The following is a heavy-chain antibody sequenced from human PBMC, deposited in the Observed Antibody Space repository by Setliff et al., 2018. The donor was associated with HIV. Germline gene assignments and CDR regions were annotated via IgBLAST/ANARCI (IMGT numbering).Heavy chain of an antibody. J-gene: IGHJ6*02. Sequence: ASVKVSCKASGYTFTSYAMHWVRQAPGQWLDWMGIISPSDGSTVYTQKFQGRVTITRDTSASTAYMELSSLRSEDTAVYYCARPDSRWYARGRDPLYGLDVWGQGTTVTVSS. CDR3: ARPDSRWYARGRDPLYGLDV. D-gene: IGHD6-13*01. CDR1: GYTFTSYA. V-gene: IGHV1-3*01. CDR2: ISPSDGST.